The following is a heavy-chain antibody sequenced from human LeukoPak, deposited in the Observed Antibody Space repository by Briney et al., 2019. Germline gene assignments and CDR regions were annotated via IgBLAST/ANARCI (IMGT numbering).Heavy chain of an antibody. Sequence: SETLSLTCTVSGGSIDSYYWSWIRQPPGKGLEWIGYIYYSGSTNHNPSLKSRVTISVDTSKNQVSLKLSSVTAADTAVYYCARVRKYCSGGSCYYFDYWGQGVLVTVSS. CDR2: IYYSGST. J-gene: IGHJ4*02. D-gene: IGHD2-15*01. CDR1: GGSIDSYY. V-gene: IGHV4-59*01. CDR3: ARVRKYCSGGSCYYFDY.